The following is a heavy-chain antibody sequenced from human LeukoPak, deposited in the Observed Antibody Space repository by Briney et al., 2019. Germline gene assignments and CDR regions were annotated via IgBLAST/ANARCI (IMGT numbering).Heavy chain of an antibody. Sequence: GESLKISCKGSGYSFTDYLIAWVRQMPGKGLEWMGIIHPGDSNARYSPSFQGQVTVSVDKSINTAYLQWSSLKASDTAMYYCARKVAAAGTVYFDYWGQGTLVTVSS. V-gene: IGHV5-51*01. CDR2: IHPGDSNA. CDR1: GYSFTDYL. D-gene: IGHD6-13*01. J-gene: IGHJ4*02. CDR3: ARKVAAAGTVYFDY.